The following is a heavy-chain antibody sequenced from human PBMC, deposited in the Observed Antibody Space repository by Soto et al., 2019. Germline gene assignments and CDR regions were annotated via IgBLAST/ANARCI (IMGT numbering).Heavy chain of an antibody. Sequence: QVQLVQSGAEVKKPGASVKVSCKASGYTFASYAISWMRQAPGQGLEWMGGISAYTGNTNYPKKLQGRVTMTKHAYPSTAYMELRSLRSDDTAVYYCARDPPPPDYWGQGTLVTVSS. CDR3: ARDPPPPDY. V-gene: IGHV1-18*01. CDR1: GYTFASYA. CDR2: ISAYTGNT. J-gene: IGHJ4*02.